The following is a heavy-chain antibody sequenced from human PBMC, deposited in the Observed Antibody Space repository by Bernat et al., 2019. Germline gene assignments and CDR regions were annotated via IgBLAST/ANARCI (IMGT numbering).Heavy chain of an antibody. V-gene: IGHV4-39*01. CDR2: IYYSGST. CDR3: ARTTGDLCTAEYNWFDP. Sequence: QLQLQESVPGLVKPSETLSLTCTVSGGSISSSSYYWGWIRQPPGKGLEWIGSIYYSGSTYYNPYLKSRVTISVDTSKNQFSLTLSSVTAATTPVYYCARTTGDLCTAEYNWFDPWGQGTLVTVSS. D-gene: IGHD7-27*01. CDR1: GGSISSSSYY. J-gene: IGHJ5*02.